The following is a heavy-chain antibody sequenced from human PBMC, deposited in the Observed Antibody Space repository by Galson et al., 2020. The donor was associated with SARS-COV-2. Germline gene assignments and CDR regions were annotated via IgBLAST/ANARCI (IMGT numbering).Heavy chain of an antibody. Sequence: SETLSLTCAVYGGSFSGYYWSCIRQPPGTGLEWIGAINHSGSTNYNPSLKSRVTISVDTSKNQFSLKLSSVTAADTAVYYCARAGYSSSWYGRRGWFDPWGQGTLVTVSS. CDR3: ARAGYSSSWYGRRGWFDP. V-gene: IGHV4-34*01. D-gene: IGHD6-13*01. J-gene: IGHJ5*02. CDR1: GGSFSGYY. CDR2: INHSGST.